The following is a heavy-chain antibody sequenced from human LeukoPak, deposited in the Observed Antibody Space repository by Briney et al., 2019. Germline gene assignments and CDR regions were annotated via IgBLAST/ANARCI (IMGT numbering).Heavy chain of an antibody. CDR2: INGDATAT. D-gene: IGHD2-8*01. CDR3: ARDKWWGASDH. V-gene: IGHV3-74*01. J-gene: IGHJ4*02. CDR1: GFTFSSYA. Sequence: PGGSLRPSCAASGFTFSSYAMSWVRQAPGKGLMWVAQINGDATATNYAGSVKGRFTISRDNAKNTVHLQMSALTAEDTAVYYCARDKWWGASDHWGQGSLVTVSS.